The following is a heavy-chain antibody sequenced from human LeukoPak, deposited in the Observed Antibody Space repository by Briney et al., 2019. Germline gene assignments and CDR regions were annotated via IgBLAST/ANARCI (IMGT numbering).Heavy chain of an antibody. V-gene: IGHV1-18*01. D-gene: IGHD6-19*01. Sequence: GASVTVSFKASGYTFPSYGIRWVRPAPGQGLEWMGWISAYNGNTNYAQKLQGRVTMTTDTSTSTAYMELRSLISDYTAVYYCARLSSGWYYFDYWGQGTLVTVSS. CDR3: ARLSSGWYYFDY. CDR2: ISAYNGNT. J-gene: IGHJ4*02. CDR1: GYTFPSYG.